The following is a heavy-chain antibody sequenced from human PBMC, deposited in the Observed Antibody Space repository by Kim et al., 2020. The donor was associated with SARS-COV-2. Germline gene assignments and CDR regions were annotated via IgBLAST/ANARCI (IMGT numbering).Heavy chain of an antibody. V-gene: IGHV3-7*01. Sequence: GGSLRLSCAASGLDFSSYWMHCVRQAPGKGLEWVGNIKPDGSEKHYVDSVKGRFTISRDNAKISLYLQMNNLRADDTAVYYCAARTATIGAPQDPWGRRTLVTVSS. CDR3: AARTATIGAPQDP. CDR2: IKPDGSEK. J-gene: IGHJ5*02. D-gene: IGHD4-4*01. CDR1: GLDFSSYW.